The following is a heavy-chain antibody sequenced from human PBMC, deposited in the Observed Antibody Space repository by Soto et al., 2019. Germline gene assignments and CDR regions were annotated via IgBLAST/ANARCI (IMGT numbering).Heavy chain of an antibody. D-gene: IGHD6-6*01. J-gene: IGHJ4*02. CDR2: IYYSGST. CDR3: ARSPSLVPGPSYLDY. Sequence: SETLSLTCTVSGGSISSSSYYWGWIRQPPGKGLEWIGSIYYSGSTYYNPSLKSRVTISVDTSKNQFSLKLSSVTAADTAVYYCARSPSLVPGPSYLDYWGQGTLVTVSS. V-gene: IGHV4-39*01. CDR1: GGSISSSSYY.